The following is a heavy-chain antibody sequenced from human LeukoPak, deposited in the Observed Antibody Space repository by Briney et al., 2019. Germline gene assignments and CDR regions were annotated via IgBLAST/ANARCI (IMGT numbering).Heavy chain of an antibody. CDR1: GFTFSSYW. CDR3: ARGLRNSLDY. Sequence: PGGSLRLSSAASGFTFSSYWMHWVRQAPGMGLVWVSRINSDGSSTSYADSVKGRFTISRDNAKNTLYLQMNSLRAEDTAVYYCARGLRNSLDYWGQGTLVTVSS. D-gene: IGHD1-7*01. CDR2: INSDGSST. V-gene: IGHV3-74*01. J-gene: IGHJ4*02.